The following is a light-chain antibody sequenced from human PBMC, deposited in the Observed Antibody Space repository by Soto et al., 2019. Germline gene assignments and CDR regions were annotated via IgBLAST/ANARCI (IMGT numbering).Light chain of an antibody. CDR2: GAS. V-gene: IGKV3-20*01. J-gene: IGKJ3*01. CDR1: QSVSSSY. CDR3: QQYGSSPGFP. Sequence: EIVLTQSPGTLSLSPGERATLSCRSSQSVSSSYLAWYQQKPGQAPRLLIYGASSRATGIPGRFGGSGSAADFTLKIRKLEAEGLPVFCWQQYGSSPGFPFGPGTKVDIK.